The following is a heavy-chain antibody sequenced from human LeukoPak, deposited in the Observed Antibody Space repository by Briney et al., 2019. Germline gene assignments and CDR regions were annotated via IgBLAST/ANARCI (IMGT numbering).Heavy chain of an antibody. Sequence: ASVKVPCKASGYTFTSYYMHWVRQAPGQGLEWMGIINPSGGSTSYAQKFQGRVAMTRDTSTSTVYMELSSLRSEDTAVYYCARGGRSSGWPHYYYYYYMDVWGKGTTVTISS. CDR3: ARGGRSSGWPHYYYYYYMDV. CDR2: INPSGGST. CDR1: GYTFTSYY. V-gene: IGHV1-46*01. D-gene: IGHD6-19*01. J-gene: IGHJ6*03.